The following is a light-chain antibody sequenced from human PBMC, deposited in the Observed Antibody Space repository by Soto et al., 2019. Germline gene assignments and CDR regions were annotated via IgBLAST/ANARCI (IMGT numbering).Light chain of an antibody. CDR1: QSVSSNY. V-gene: IGKV3-20*01. J-gene: IGKJ4*01. CDR2: GVS. CDR3: QQYATSPVT. Sequence: EIVLTQSPGTLSLSPGERATLSCRASQSVSSNYLAWFQQRPGQPPRLIIYGVSTRATGTPDRFSASGSGTDFTLTINILEREDFAVYYCQQYATSPVTVAEGTKVEIK.